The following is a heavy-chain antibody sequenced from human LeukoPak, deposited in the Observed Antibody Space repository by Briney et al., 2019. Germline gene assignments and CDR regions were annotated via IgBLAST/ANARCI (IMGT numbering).Heavy chain of an antibody. CDR2: IYPGDSGT. CDR3: ARRMATGWFDP. D-gene: IGHD5-24*01. V-gene: IGHV5-51*01. CDR1: GSSFTSYW. J-gene: IGHJ5*02. Sequence: GASLKISCKGSGSSFTSYWIGWVRQMPGKGLGWMGIIYPGDSGTRYSPSFQDQVTISADKSISTAYLQWSSLKASDTAMYYCARRMATGWFDPWGQGTLVTVSS.